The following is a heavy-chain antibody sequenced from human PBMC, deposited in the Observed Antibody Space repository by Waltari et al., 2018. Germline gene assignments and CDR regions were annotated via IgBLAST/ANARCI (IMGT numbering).Heavy chain of an antibody. CDR3: ARHGGVGATPGHVDV. CDR2: INHSGST. CDR1: GGSFSGYY. Sequence: QVQLQQWGAGLLKPSETLSLTCAVYGGSFSGYYCSWIRQPPGKGLEWIGEINHSGSTNYTPSLKCRVTISVDTSKNQFSLKLGSVTAADTAVYYCARHGGVGATPGHVDVWGKGTTVTVSS. V-gene: IGHV4-34*01. D-gene: IGHD1-26*01. J-gene: IGHJ6*04.